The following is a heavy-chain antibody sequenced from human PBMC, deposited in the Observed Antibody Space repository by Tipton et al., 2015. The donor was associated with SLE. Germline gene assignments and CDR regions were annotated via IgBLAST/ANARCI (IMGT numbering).Heavy chain of an antibody. CDR3: ARGGYGYLIFDY. J-gene: IGHJ4*02. V-gene: IGHV4-59*01. CDR2: IYYSGST. CDR1: GGSISSYY. Sequence: TLSLTCTVSGGSISSYYWSWIRQPPGKGLEWIGYIYYSGSTNYNPPPKSRVTISVDTSKNQFSLKLSSVTAADTAVYYCARGGYGYLIFDYWGQRTLVTVSS. D-gene: IGHD5-18*01.